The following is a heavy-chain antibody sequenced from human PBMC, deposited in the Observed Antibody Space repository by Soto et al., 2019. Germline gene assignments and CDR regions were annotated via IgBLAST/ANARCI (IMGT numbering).Heavy chain of an antibody. J-gene: IGHJ4*02. D-gene: IGHD4-4*01. V-gene: IGHV1-69*02. Sequence: QVQLVQSGAEVKKPGSSVKVSCKASGGTFSSYTISWVRQAPGQGLEWMGRIIPILGIANYAQKFQGRVTITADKSTSTAYMELSSLRSEDTAVYYCAIRSGSKYLLGYWGQGTLVTVSS. CDR2: IIPILGIA. CDR3: AIRSGSKYLLGY. CDR1: GGTFSSYT.